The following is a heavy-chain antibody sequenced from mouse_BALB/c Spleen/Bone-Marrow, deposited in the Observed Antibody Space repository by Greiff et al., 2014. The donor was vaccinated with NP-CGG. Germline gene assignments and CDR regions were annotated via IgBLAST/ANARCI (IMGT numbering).Heavy chain of an antibody. CDR3: ARPITTGIQAWFAY. V-gene: IGHV1-7*01. CDR2: INPSSGYT. Sequence: QVQLQQSGAELAKPGASVKMSCKASGYTFTNYWMHWVKQRPGQGLEWIGNINPSSGYTEYNQKFKDKATLTAGKSSSTAYMQLSSLTSEDSAVYYCARPITTGIQAWFAYWGQGILVTVSA. D-gene: IGHD2-4*01. CDR1: GYTFTNYW. J-gene: IGHJ3*01.